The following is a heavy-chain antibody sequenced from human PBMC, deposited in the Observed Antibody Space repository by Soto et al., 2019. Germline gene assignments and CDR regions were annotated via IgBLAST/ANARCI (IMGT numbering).Heavy chain of an antibody. CDR1: GGSISSYY. CDR3: ARGLRYFDWLYYY. V-gene: IGHV4-59*01. CDR2: IYYSGST. D-gene: IGHD3-9*01. J-gene: IGHJ4*02. Sequence: QVQLQESGPGLVKPSETLSLTCTVSGGSISSYYWSWIRQPPGKGLEWIGYIYYSGSTNYNPSLKSRVTISVDTSKNRFSLKLSSVTAADTAVYYCARGLRYFDWLYYYWGQGTLVTVSS.